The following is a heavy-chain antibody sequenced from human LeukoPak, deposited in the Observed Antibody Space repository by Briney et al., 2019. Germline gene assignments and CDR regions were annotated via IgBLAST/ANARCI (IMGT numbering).Heavy chain of an antibody. D-gene: IGHD6-6*01. CDR1: GGSISSHY. Sequence: SETLSLTCTVSGGSISSHYWSWIRQPPGKGLEWIGYIYYSGSTNYNPSLKSRVTISVDTSKNQFSLKLSSVTAADTAVYYCARARLEYSSSSWDLAPFDYWGQGTLVTVSS. J-gene: IGHJ4*02. V-gene: IGHV4-59*11. CDR2: IYYSGST. CDR3: ARARLEYSSSSWDLAPFDY.